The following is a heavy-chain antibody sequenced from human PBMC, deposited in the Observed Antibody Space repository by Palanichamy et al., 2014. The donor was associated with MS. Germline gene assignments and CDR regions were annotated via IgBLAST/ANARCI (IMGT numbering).Heavy chain of an antibody. CDR3: TTTGVGIQLWFLVT. Sequence: EVQLVGVRGEGVGPAWGVPSKLSCAASGFTFSGSAMHWVRQASGKGLEWVGRIRSKANSYATAYAASVKGRFTISRDDSKNTAYLQMNSLKTEDTAVYYCTTTGVGIQLWFLVTWGQGTLVTVSS. V-gene: IGHV3-73*02. J-gene: IGHJ5*02. CDR2: IRSKANSYAT. D-gene: IGHD5-18*01. CDR1: GFTFSGSA.